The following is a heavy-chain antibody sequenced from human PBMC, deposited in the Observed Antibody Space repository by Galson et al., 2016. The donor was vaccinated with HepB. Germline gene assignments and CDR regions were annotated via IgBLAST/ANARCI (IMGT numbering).Heavy chain of an antibody. J-gene: IGHJ4*02. CDR1: GVSISSTRYY. V-gene: IGHV4-39*01. CDR2: IFYSGKT. Sequence: SETLSLTCSVSGVSISSTRYYWGWIRQTPGKGLEWLGSIFYSGKTYHNPSLKSRITISVDTSRNQFSLKLSSVTAADTAIYYCAKVNRVLADYWGQGTLVTVSS. CDR3: AKVNRVLADY. D-gene: IGHD1-14*01.